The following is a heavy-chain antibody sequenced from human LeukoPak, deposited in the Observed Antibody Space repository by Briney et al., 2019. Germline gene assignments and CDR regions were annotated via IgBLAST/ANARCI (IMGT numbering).Heavy chain of an antibody. CDR2: ISNNGGST. J-gene: IGHJ6*03. V-gene: IGHV3-64*01. CDR3: ARDQIGYDSSGYYYYYYYMDV. CDR1: GFTFSSYA. Sequence: GGSLRLSCAASGFTFSSYAMHWVRQAPGKGLEYVSAISNNGGSTYYANSVKGRFTISRDNAKNSLYLQMNSLRAEDTAVYYCARDQIGYDSSGYYYYYYYMDVWGKGTTVTISS. D-gene: IGHD3-22*01.